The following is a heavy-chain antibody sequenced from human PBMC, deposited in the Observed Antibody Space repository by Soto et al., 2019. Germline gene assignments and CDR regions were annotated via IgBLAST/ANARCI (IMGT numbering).Heavy chain of an antibody. V-gene: IGHV3-30-3*01. D-gene: IGHD5-18*01. CDR1: GFTFSSYA. J-gene: IGHJ6*02. Sequence: XGSLRLSCSASGFTFSSYAMHWVRQAPGKGLEWVAVISYDGSNKYYADSVKGRFTISRDNSKNTLYLQMNSLRAEDTAVYYCARDGDTAMAKGNYYYGMDVWGQGTTVTVSS. CDR2: ISYDGSNK. CDR3: ARDGDTAMAKGNYYYGMDV.